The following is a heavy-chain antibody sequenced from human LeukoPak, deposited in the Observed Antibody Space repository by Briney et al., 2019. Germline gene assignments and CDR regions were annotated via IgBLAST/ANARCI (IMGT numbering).Heavy chain of an antibody. V-gene: IGHV3-53*01. CDR2: IYSGGSGGTT. J-gene: IGHJ4*02. D-gene: IGHD3-22*01. Sequence: GGSLRLSCAVSGFTVSSNYMSWVRQAPGKGLEWVSIIYSGGSGGTTKYADSVKGRFTISRDNSKNTLYLQMNSLRAEDTAVYYCARVDSSFDYWGQGTLVTVSS. CDR1: GFTVSSNY. CDR3: ARVDSSFDY.